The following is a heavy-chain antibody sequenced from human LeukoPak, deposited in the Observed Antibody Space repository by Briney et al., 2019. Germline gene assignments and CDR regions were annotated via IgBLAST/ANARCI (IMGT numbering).Heavy chain of an antibody. D-gene: IGHD6-19*01. V-gene: IGHV3-23*01. CDR3: AKGIAVAGTTLWRPQVGGYFDY. CDR2: ISGSGGST. Sequence: PGGSLRLSCAASGFTFSSYAMSWVRQAPGKGLEWVSAISGSGGSTYYADSVKGRFTISRDNSKNTLYLQMNSLRAEDTAVYYCAKGIAVAGTTLWRPQVGGYFDYWGQGTLVTVSS. J-gene: IGHJ4*02. CDR1: GFTFSSYA.